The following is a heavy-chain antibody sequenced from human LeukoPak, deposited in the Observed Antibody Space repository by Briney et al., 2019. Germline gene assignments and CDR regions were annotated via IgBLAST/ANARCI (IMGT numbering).Heavy chain of an antibody. Sequence: RASVKVSCKASGYTFTSYGISWVRQAPGQGLEWMGWISAYNGNTNYAQKLQGRVTMTTDTSTSTAYMELRSLRSDDTAVYYCARVFGRGWLLPNDAFDIWGQGTMVTVSS. J-gene: IGHJ3*02. V-gene: IGHV1-18*01. D-gene: IGHD3-22*01. CDR3: ARVFGRGWLLPNDAFDI. CDR2: ISAYNGNT. CDR1: GYTFTSYG.